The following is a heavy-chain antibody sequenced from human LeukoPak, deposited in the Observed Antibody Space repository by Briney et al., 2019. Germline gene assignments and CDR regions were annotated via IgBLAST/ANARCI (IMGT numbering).Heavy chain of an antibody. J-gene: IGHJ4*02. CDR2: ISYDGSNK. CDR3: AKDPGSNYYFDY. CDR1: GFTFSSYA. V-gene: IGHV3-30-3*01. Sequence: HSGRSLRLSCAASGFTFSSYAMHWVRQAPGKGLEWVAVISYDGSNKYYADSVGGRFTISRDNSKNTLYLQMNSLRAEDTAVYYCAKDPGSNYYFDYWGQGTLVTVSS. D-gene: IGHD4-11*01.